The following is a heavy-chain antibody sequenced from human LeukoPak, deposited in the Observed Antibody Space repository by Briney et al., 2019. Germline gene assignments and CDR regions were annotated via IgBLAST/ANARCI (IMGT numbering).Heavy chain of an antibody. CDR1: GFTFSYYN. D-gene: IGHD7-27*01. J-gene: IGHJ4*02. CDR2: IGISGGGI. CDR3: AIDPNRGVDY. V-gene: IGHV3-23*01. Sequence: PGGSLRLSCAASGFTFSYYNMCWGRQAQAKGLLWGLIIGISGGGIHYTDSVKGRFTISRDNSKNTLSLQMNSLRAEDTAVYYCAIDPNRGVDYCGPGVLVTVSS.